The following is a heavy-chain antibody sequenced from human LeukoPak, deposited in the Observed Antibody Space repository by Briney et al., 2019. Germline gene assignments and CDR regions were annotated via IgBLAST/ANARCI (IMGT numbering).Heavy chain of an antibody. CDR3: AHSRRTRRDGYNFWSDY. J-gene: IGHJ4*02. V-gene: IGHV2-5*02. Sequence: SGPTLVNPTQTLTLTCTFSGFSLSTSGVGVGWIREPPGKALEWLALIYWDDDKRYSPSLKSRLTITKDTSKNQVVLTMTNMDPVDTATYYCAHSRRTRRDGYNFWSDYWGQGTLVTVSS. CDR2: IYWDDDK. CDR1: GFSLSTSGVG. D-gene: IGHD5-24*01.